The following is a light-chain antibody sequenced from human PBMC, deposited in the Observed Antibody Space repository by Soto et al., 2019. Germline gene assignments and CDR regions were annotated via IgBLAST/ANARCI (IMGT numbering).Light chain of an antibody. CDR1: QSISSW. Sequence: IRMTQSPSSLSASTGDRVTITCRASQSISSWLAWYQQKPGKAPKLLIYKASSLESGVPSRFSGSGYGTEFTLTISSLQPDDFATYYCQQYNSYSPDVKFGKGTKVDIX. V-gene: IGKV1-5*03. J-gene: IGKJ1*01. CDR2: KAS. CDR3: QQYNSYSPDVK.